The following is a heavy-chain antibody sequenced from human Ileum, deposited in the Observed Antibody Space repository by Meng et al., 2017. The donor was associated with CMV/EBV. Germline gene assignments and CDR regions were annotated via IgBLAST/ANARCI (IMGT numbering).Heavy chain of an antibody. V-gene: IGHV1-69*12. J-gene: IGHJ4*02. CDR2: ISPIFRTS. CDR3: ATSGRGPKYYFDY. D-gene: IGHD1-14*01. CDR1: GGTFSSNA. Sequence: QVQRVQSGAEVKKPGSSGKVACEASGGTFSSNAISWVRHAPGQGLEWMGVISPIFRTSNYAQKFQGRLTITADESTSTAYMELSSLTSGDTAVYYCATSGRGPKYYFDYWGQGTLVTVSS.